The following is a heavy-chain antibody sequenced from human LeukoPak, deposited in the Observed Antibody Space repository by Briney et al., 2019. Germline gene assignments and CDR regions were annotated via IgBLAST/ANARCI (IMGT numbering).Heavy chain of an antibody. CDR1: GGSISSYY. D-gene: IGHD6-6*01. Sequence: KPSETLSLTCTVSGGSISSYYWSWIRQPPGKGLEWIGYIYYSGSTNYNPSFKSRVTISVDTSKNQFSLKLSSVTAADTAVYYCAGAGGYSSSYEPFDYWGQGTLVAVSS. J-gene: IGHJ4*02. V-gene: IGHV4-59*01. CDR3: AGAGGYSSSYEPFDY. CDR2: IYYSGST.